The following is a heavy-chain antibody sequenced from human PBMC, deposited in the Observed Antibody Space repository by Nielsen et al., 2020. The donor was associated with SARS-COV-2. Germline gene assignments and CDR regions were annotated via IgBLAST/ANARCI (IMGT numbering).Heavy chain of an antibody. CDR1: GFTFSSYS. CDR3: ARVGRWLQATGLADY. V-gene: IGHV3-21*01. D-gene: IGHD5-24*01. CDR2: ISSSSSYI. Sequence: GESLKISCAASGFTFSSYSMNWVRQAPGKGLEWVSSISSSSSYIYYADSVKGRFTISRDNAKNSLYLQMNSLRAEDTAVYYCARVGRWLQATGLADYWGQGTLVTVSS. J-gene: IGHJ4*02.